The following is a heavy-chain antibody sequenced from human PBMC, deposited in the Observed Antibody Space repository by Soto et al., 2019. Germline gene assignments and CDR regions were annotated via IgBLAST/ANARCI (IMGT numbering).Heavy chain of an antibody. D-gene: IGHD3-3*01. CDR2: IIPIFGTA. CDR3: ARSYYDFWSVYYSYYSYYGMDV. CDR1: GGTFSSYA. V-gene: IGHV1-69*13. Sequence: GASVKVSCKASGGTFSSYAISWVRQAPGQGLEWMGGIIPIFGTANYAQKFQGRVTITADESTSTAYMELSSLRSEDTAVYYCARSYYDFWSVYYSYYSYYGMDVWGQGTTVTVSS. J-gene: IGHJ6*02.